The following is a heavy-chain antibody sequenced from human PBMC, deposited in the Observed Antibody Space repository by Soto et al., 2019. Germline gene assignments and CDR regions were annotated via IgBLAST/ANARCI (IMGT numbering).Heavy chain of an antibody. Sequence: QVQLVESGGGVVQPGRSLRLSCAASGFTFSSYAMHWVRQAPGKGLEWVAVISYDGSNKYYADSVKGRFTISRDNSKNTLYLQMNSLRAEDTAVYYCARGGAELWWELQSSRFDYWGQGTLFTVSS. CDR2: ISYDGSNK. J-gene: IGHJ4*02. V-gene: IGHV3-30-3*01. D-gene: IGHD1-26*01. CDR3: ARGGAELWWELQSSRFDY. CDR1: GFTFSSYA.